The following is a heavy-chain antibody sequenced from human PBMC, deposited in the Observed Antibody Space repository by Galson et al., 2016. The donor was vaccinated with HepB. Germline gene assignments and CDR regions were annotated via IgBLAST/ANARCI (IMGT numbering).Heavy chain of an antibody. CDR2: VNTDGSTT. J-gene: IGHJ4*02. Sequence: SLRLSCAASGFSFSTYYMGWVRQAPGKGLLWISRVNTDGSTTAYADSAKGRFTTSRDNAKNTLFLQMSSLRPEDTAFYYCAKRDSSSLFYFDSWGQGTLVTVSS. CDR3: AKRDSSSLFYFDS. CDR1: GFSFSTYY. D-gene: IGHD3-22*01. V-gene: IGHV3-74*01.